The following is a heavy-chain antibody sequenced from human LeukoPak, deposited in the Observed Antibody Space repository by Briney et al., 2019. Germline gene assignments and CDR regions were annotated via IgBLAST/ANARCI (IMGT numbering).Heavy chain of an antibody. D-gene: IGHD3/OR15-3a*01. CDR2: ISDDGSNE. CDR1: GFIFSSCG. J-gene: IGHJ3*02. V-gene: IGHV3-30*18. CDR3: AKPMDYPDAFDI. Sequence: TGGSLRLSCAASGFIFSSCGMHWVRQAPGKGLEWVAIISDDGSNEYYADSVRGRFTISRDNSKNTLYLQMNSLSAEDTAVYYCAKPMDYPDAFDIWGQGTMVTVSS.